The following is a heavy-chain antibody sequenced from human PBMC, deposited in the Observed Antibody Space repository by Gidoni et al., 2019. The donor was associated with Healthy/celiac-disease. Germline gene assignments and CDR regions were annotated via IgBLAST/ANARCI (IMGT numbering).Heavy chain of an antibody. CDR3: AKDREYSGYDLSF. Sequence: QVQLVESGGGVVQPGRSLRLSCAASGFPFSSYGMHWVRQAPGKGLEWVAVISYDGSNKYYADSVKGRFTISRDNSKNTLYLQMNSLRAEDTAVYYCAKDREYSGYDLSFWGQGTLVTVSS. CDR1: GFPFSSYG. V-gene: IGHV3-30*18. CDR2: ISYDGSNK. J-gene: IGHJ4*02. D-gene: IGHD5-12*01.